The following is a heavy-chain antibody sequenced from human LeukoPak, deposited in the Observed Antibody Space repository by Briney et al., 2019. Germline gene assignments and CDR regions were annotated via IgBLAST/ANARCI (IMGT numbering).Heavy chain of an antibody. Sequence: AASVKVSCKASGYTFTGYYMHWVRQAPGQGLEWMGWINPNSGGTNYAQKFQGRVTMTRDTSISTAYMELSRLRSDDTAVYYCARSPYFGVVTPDYWGQGTLVTVSS. V-gene: IGHV1-2*02. CDR1: GYTFTGYY. J-gene: IGHJ4*02. CDR2: INPNSGGT. D-gene: IGHD3-3*01. CDR3: ARSPYFGVVTPDY.